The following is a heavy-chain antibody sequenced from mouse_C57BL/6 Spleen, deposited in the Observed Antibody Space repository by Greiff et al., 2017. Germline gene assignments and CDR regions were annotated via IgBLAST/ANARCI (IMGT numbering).Heavy chain of an antibody. J-gene: IGHJ2*01. V-gene: IGHV1-61*01. D-gene: IGHD3-2*01. CDR1: GYTFTSYW. CDR3: ARETAPWYYFDY. CDR2: IYPSDSET. Sequence: QVQLQQPGAELVRPGSSVKLSCKASGYTFTSYWMDWVKQRPGQGLEWIGNIYPSDSETHYNQKFKDKATLTVDKSSSTAYMQLSSLTSEDSAVYYCARETAPWYYFDYWGKGTTLTVSS.